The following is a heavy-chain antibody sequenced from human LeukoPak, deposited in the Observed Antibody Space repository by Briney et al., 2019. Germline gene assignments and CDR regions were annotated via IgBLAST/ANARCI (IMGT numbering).Heavy chain of an antibody. V-gene: IGHV3-33*01. Sequence: GRSLRLSCAACGVSFSSYGMHWVRQAPGKGPEWVAVIWHDGSNGYYADSVKGRFTISRDNSNNTLYLQLNNLRAEDTAVYYCARASGSYDYCGQGTLVTVSS. J-gene: IGHJ4*02. CDR3: ARASGSYDY. CDR2: IWHDGSNG. D-gene: IGHD1-26*01. CDR1: GVSFSSYG.